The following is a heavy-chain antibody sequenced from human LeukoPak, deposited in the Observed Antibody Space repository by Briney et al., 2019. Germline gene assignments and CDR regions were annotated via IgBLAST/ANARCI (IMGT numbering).Heavy chain of an antibody. J-gene: IGHJ5*02. CDR3: ARDRNRFGGRFSWFDP. Sequence: SETLSLTCTVSGGSISSGSYYWSWIRQPAGKGLEWIGRIYTSGSTYYNPSLKSRVTISVDTSKNQFSLKLSSVTAADTAVYYCARDRNRFGGRFSWFDPWGQGTLVTVSS. CDR2: IYTSGST. CDR1: GGSISSGSYY. V-gene: IGHV4-61*02. D-gene: IGHD3-10*01.